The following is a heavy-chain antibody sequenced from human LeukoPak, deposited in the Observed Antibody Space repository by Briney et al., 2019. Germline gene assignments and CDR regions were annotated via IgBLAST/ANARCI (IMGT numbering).Heavy chain of an antibody. Sequence: ASVTVSCKASGGTFSSYAISWVRQAPGQGLEWMGGIIPIFGTANYAQKFQGRVTITADEFTSTAYMELSSLRSEDTAVYYCASKQSNWNYVYDAFDVWGQGTMVTVSS. CDR1: GGTFSSYA. V-gene: IGHV1-69*01. CDR2: IIPIFGTA. D-gene: IGHD1-7*01. CDR3: ASKQSNWNYVYDAFDV. J-gene: IGHJ3*01.